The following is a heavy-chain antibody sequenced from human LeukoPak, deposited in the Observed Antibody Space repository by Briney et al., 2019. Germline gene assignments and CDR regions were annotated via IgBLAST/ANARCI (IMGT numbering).Heavy chain of an antibody. Sequence: GGSLRLSCSASGFTFSKNSMYWVRQASGKGLQYVSAITNNGGTTYYADSVKGRFTISRDNSKNSLYLQISSLRAEDTAVYYCVRAFRFDSGAYYYVDWGQGTLVTVSS. V-gene: IGHV3-64D*06. CDR1: GFTFSKNS. CDR2: ITNNGGTT. J-gene: IGHJ4*02. CDR3: VRAFRFDSGAYYYVD. D-gene: IGHD3-22*01.